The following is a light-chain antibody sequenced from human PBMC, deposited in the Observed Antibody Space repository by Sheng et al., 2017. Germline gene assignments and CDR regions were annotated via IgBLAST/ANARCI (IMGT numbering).Light chain of an antibody. CDR1: NIASKS. J-gene: IGLJ2*01. V-gene: IGLV3-21*03. CDR3: QVWNSRIDLLV. Sequence: SYVLTQPPSVSVAPGKTARITCGGNNIASKSVHWYQQKPGQAPVLVVHDDSDRPSEIPERFSGSNSGNTATLTISRVEAGDEADYYCQVWNSRIDLLVFGGGTKLAVL. CDR2: DDS.